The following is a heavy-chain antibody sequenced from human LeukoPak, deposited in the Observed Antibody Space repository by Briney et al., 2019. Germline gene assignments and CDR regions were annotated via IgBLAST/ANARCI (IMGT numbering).Heavy chain of an antibody. CDR1: GGSISSYY. V-gene: IGHV4-4*07. Sequence: SETLSLTCTVSGGSISSYYWSWIRQPAGKGLEWIGRIYTSGSTNYNPSLKSRVTMSVDTSKNQFSLKLSSVTAADTAVYYCASSGYYPIYYYGMDVWGQGTTVTVSS. CDR3: ASSGYYPIYYYGMDV. D-gene: IGHD3-22*01. J-gene: IGHJ6*02. CDR2: IYTSGST.